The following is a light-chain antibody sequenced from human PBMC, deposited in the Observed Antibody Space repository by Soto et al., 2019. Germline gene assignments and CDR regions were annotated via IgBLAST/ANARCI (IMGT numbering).Light chain of an antibody. CDR2: GAS. CDR1: QRGSSSY. J-gene: IGKJ1*01. V-gene: IGKV3-20*01. CDR3: QQYGSSLRT. Sequence: ETVLTQSLGTLSLTPGETATVSCSPGQRGSSSYLAWYQQRPGQAPRLLIYGASTRATGIPARFSGSGSGTDFTLTISRLEPEDFAVYYCQQYGSSLRTFGQGTKV.